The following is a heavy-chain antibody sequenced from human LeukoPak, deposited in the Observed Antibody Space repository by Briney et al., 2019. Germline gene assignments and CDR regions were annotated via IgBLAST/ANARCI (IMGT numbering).Heavy chain of an antibody. D-gene: IGHD4-17*01. CDR2: IYIDYRGAST. J-gene: IGHJ4*02. V-gene: IGHV3-53*01. CDR3: ARGTVTAPDY. Sequence: GDPLSLFCSASGFSVSSHYMMGVPPPPGRGVEGVSIIYIDYRGASTYYADSVKGRFTTSRDNSKNMLYLQINSLRAEDTAVYSWARGTVTAPDYWGQGTLVTVSS. CDR1: GFSVSSHY.